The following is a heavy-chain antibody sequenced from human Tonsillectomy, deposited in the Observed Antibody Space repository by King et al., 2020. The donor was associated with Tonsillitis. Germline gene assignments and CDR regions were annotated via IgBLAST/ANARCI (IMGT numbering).Heavy chain of an antibody. D-gene: IGHD6-13*01. J-gene: IGHJ5*02. CDR1: GFTFDDYA. CDR3: AKDRAAAGPEEWFDP. CDR2: ISWNSGSI. V-gene: IGHV3-9*01. Sequence: VQLVESGGGLVQPGRSLRLSCAASGFTFDDYAMHWVRQAPGKGLEWVSGISWNSGSIGYADSVKGRFTISRDNAKNSLYLQMNSLRAEDTALYYCAKDRAAAGPEEWFDPWGQGTLVTVSA.